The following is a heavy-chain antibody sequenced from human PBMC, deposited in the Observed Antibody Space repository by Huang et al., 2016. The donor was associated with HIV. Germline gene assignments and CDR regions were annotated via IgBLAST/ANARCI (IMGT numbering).Heavy chain of an antibody. CDR1: GDTFTHSW. D-gene: IGHD6-19*01. V-gene: IGHV5-51*03. CDR3: ARRQWLRQTWGAFNI. Sequence: QLVQSGAEVKKPGESLKISCKGSGDTFTHSWIGWVRQMPGKGLEWRGLTYPSDPDTKDSPSFQGQVTLSADKAISTAFLQWSSLKASDTAMYYCARRQWLRQTWGAFNIWGQGTMVIVSS. J-gene: IGHJ3*02. CDR2: TYPSDPDT.